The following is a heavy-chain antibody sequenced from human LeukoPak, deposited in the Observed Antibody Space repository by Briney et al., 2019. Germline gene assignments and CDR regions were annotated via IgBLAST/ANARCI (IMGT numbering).Heavy chain of an antibody. Sequence: ASVKVSCKASGYSFTSYYMHWVRQAPGQGLEWRGIIDPRGGSASYAQNFQGRVTMTRDTSTSTVYMELSSLRSEDTAVYYCARVLDYYGSGGYDYWGQGTLVTDSS. J-gene: IGHJ4*02. CDR2: IDPRGGSA. CDR3: ARVLDYYGSGGYDY. D-gene: IGHD3-10*01. V-gene: IGHV1-46*01. CDR1: GYSFTSYY.